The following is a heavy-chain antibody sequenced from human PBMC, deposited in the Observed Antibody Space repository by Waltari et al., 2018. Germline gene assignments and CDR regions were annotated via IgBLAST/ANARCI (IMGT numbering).Heavy chain of an antibody. CDR3: AAYITSRRGAFDF. J-gene: IGHJ3*01. Sequence: EVQLLESGGGLEQPGGSLRLSCAASGFNFSTYAMNWVRQAPGKGVEWVSSITTRWDNTYYADSVKGRFTISRDNSKNTLYLQMNSLRAEDTAVYYCAAYITSRRGAFDFWGQGTMVTVSS. CDR2: ITTRWDNT. D-gene: IGHD1-1*01. CDR1: GFNFSTYA. V-gene: IGHV3-23*01.